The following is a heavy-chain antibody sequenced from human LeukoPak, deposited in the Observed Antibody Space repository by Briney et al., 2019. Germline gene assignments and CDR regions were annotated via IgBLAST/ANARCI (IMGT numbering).Heavy chain of an antibody. J-gene: IGHJ4*02. V-gene: IGHV4-4*07. CDR1: GGSISSYY. D-gene: IGHD5-12*01. CDR3: ASQQRNIRPSGSGYIAYAQKIDS. CDR2: IYTSGST. Sequence: PSETLSLTCTVSGGSISSYYWSWIRQPAGKGLEWIGRIYTSGSTNYNPSLKSRVTMSVDTSKNQFSLKLSSVTAADMAVYYCASQQRNIRPSGSGYIAYAQKIDSWGQGTLVTVSS.